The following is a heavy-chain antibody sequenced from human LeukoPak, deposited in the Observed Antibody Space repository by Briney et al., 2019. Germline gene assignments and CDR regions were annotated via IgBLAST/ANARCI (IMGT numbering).Heavy chain of an antibody. CDR1: GGSISSSSYY. CDR2: IYYSGST. Sequence: SETLSLTCTVSGGSISSSSYYWGWIRQPPGKGLEWIGSIYYSGSTYYNPSLKSRVTISVDTSKNQFSLKLSSVTAADTAVYYCARWFGELLGYNWFDPWGQGTLVTVSS. J-gene: IGHJ5*02. V-gene: IGHV4-39*07. CDR3: ARWFGELLGYNWFDP. D-gene: IGHD3-10*01.